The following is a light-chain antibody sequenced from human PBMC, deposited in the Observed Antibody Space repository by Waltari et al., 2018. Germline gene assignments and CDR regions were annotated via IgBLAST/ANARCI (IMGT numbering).Light chain of an antibody. J-gene: IGKJ5*01. V-gene: IGKV3-15*01. CDR1: QSITTN. CDR2: DAS. Sequence: EVLLTQSPATLSLSPGERATLSCRASQSITTNLAWYQPKPGQAPRLLIYDASTRATSVPARFSGSGSGTEFTLTISSLQSEDFAVYYCQQYNRWPPITFGQGTRLAIK. CDR3: QQYNRWPPIT.